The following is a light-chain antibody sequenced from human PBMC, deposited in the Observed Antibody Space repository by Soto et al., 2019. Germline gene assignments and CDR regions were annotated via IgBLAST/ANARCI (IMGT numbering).Light chain of an antibody. CDR3: CSYAGRYTYV. J-gene: IGLJ1*01. Sequence: QSVLTQPRSVSGSPGQSVTISCTGTSSDVGGYNYVSWYQQHPGKAPKLMLYDVSKRPSGVPDRLSGSKSGYTASLTISGLQAEDEADYYCCSYAGRYTYVFGTGTKLTVL. V-gene: IGLV2-11*01. CDR2: DVS. CDR1: SSDVGGYNY.